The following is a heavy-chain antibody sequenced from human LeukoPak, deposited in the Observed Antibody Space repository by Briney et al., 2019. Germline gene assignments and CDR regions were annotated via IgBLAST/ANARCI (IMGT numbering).Heavy chain of an antibody. CDR3: ARDKSPYYYDSSGYSPQSPDY. CDR2: ISSSSSTI. CDR1: GFTFSSYS. D-gene: IGHD3-22*01. Sequence: GGSLRLSCAASGFTFSSYSMNWVRQAPGKGLEWVSYISSSSSTIYYADSVKGRFTISRDNAKNSLYLQMNSLRAEDTAVYYCARDKSPYYYDSSGYSPQSPDYWGQGTLVTVSS. V-gene: IGHV3-48*04. J-gene: IGHJ4*02.